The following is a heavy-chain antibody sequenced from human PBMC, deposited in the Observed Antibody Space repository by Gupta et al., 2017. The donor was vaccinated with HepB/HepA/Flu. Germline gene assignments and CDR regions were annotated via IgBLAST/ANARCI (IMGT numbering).Heavy chain of an antibody. D-gene: IGHD3-16*01. CDR3: ARAIMGSLRFDY. V-gene: IGHV1-69*01. CDR1: GGTVSSYA. CDR2: IIPIFGTA. J-gene: IGHJ4*02. Sequence: QVQRVQSGAEVRKPESSVKVSCQAPGGTVSSYAISWVRQAPGQGLEWLGGIIPIFGTANYAQKFQGRVTITADESTSTAYMELSSLRSEDTAVYYCARAIMGSLRFDYWGQGTLVTGSS.